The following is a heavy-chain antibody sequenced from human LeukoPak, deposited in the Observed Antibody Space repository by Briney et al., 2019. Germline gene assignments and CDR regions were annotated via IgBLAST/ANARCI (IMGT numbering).Heavy chain of an antibody. J-gene: IGHJ3*01. V-gene: IGHV3-74*01. CDR2: IDTDGSHT. D-gene: IGHD1-26*01. Sequence: GGSLRLSCAASGFTFSRYWMHWVRQAPGKGLVWVSRIDTDGSHTYYADSVEGRFTISRDNAKNSLYLQMNSLRPEDTALYYCAKDRGGSSELGDAFDVWGQGTMVRVSS. CDR1: GFTFSRYW. CDR3: AKDRGGSSELGDAFDV.